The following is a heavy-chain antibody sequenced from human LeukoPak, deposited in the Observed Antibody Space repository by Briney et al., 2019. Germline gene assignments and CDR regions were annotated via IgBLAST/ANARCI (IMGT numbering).Heavy chain of an antibody. D-gene: IGHD3-22*01. CDR1: GYTFTDYY. CDR2: INPSSGGT. V-gene: IGHV1-2*02. CDR3: ASPGIVVVRDWFDP. J-gene: IGHJ5*02. Sequence: ASVKVSCKASGYTFTDYYIHWARQAPGQGLEWMGWINPSSGGTNFAQKFQGRVTMTRDTSISTVYMELSRLRSDDTAVYYCASPGIVVVRDWFDPWGQGTLVTVSS.